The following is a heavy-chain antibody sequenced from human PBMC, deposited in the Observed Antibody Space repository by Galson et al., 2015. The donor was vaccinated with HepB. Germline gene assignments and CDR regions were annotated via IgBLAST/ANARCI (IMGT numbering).Heavy chain of an antibody. V-gene: IGHV3-30*18. J-gene: IGHJ3*02. CDR1: GFTFSSYG. Sequence: SLRLSCAASGFTFSSYGMHWVRQAPGKGLEWVAVISYDGSNKYYADSVKGRFTISRDNSKNTLYLQMNSLRAEDTAVYYCAKDKEVVPAAIHDAFDIWGQGTMVTVSS. D-gene: IGHD2-2*01. CDR3: AKDKEVVPAAIHDAFDI. CDR2: ISYDGSNK.